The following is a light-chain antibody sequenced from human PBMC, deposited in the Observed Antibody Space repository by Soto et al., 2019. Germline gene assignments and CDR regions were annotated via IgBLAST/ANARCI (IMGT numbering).Light chain of an antibody. CDR1: SSNIGNYY. CDR3: GSWDGSLNTYV. Sequence: QSVLTQPPSVSAAPGQKVTISCSGDSSNIGNYYVSWYQQLPGVAPKLLIFASDKRPSGIPDRFSGSQSGASGTLDITGLQTGDEADYYCGSWDGSLNTYVFGTGTKLTVL. J-gene: IGLJ1*01. V-gene: IGLV1-51*01. CDR2: ASD.